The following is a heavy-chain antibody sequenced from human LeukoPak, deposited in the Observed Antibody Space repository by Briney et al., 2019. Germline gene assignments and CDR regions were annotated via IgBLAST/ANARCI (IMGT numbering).Heavy chain of an antibody. Sequence: GGSLRLSCAASGFTFSSYAMSWVRQAPGKGLEWVSAISGSGGSTYYADSVKGRFTISRDNSKNTLYLQMNSLRAEDTAVYYCAKDSKDTAMGIVVVIAAVFDYWGQGTLVTVSS. J-gene: IGHJ4*02. V-gene: IGHV3-23*01. CDR2: ISGSGGST. D-gene: IGHD2-21*01. CDR1: GFTFSSYA. CDR3: AKDSKDTAMGIVVVIAAVFDY.